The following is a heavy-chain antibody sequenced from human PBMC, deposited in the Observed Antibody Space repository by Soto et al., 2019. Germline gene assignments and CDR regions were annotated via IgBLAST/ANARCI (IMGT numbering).Heavy chain of an antibody. D-gene: IGHD7-27*01. CDR1: GFTFSDHY. Sequence: GGSLRLSCAASGFTFSDHYMDWVRQAPGKGLEWVGRTRNKANSYTTEYAASVKGRFTITRDDSKNSLYLQMNSLKTEDTSVYYCAIVATGGNAFDIWGQGTMVTVSS. CDR2: TRNKANSYTT. CDR3: AIVATGGNAFDI. J-gene: IGHJ3*02. V-gene: IGHV3-72*01.